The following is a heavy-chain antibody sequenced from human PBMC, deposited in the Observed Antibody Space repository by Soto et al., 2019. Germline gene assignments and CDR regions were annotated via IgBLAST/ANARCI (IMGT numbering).Heavy chain of an antibody. V-gene: IGHV3-30-3*01. J-gene: IGHJ4*02. Sequence: GSLRLSCAASGFTFSSYAMHWVRQAPGKGLEWVAVISYDGSNKYYADSVKGRFTISRDNSKNTLYLQMNSLRAEDTAVYYCARDGHTYYDFWSGLFDYWGQGTLVTVSS. CDR1: GFTFSSYA. CDR2: ISYDGSNK. D-gene: IGHD3-3*01. CDR3: ARDGHTYYDFWSGLFDY.